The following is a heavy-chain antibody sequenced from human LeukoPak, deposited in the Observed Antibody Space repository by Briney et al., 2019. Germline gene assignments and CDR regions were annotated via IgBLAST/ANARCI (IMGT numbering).Heavy chain of an antibody. CDR2: ISGSGGRT. Sequence: PGGSLRLSCAASGFTFGSYAMNWVRQAPGKGLEWVSTISGSGGRTYYADSVKGRFTISRDNSKNTLYMQMNSLRVEDTAVYYCAKSISGSYPFDYWGQGTLVTVSS. J-gene: IGHJ4*02. CDR3: AKSISGSYPFDY. CDR1: GFTFGSYA. D-gene: IGHD1-26*01. V-gene: IGHV3-23*01.